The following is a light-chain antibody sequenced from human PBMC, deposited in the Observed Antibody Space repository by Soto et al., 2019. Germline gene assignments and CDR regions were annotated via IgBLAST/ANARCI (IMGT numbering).Light chain of an antibody. CDR1: QSVTTN. J-gene: IGKJ1*01. CDR2: GAS. Sequence: EVVMTQSPATLSVSPGERATLSCRASQSVTTNMAWYQQKPGQAPRLLIYGASTRATGIPARFSGSGSGTDFTLTISSLQSEDFAVYYCQQYNNWPPATFGQGTKVDIK. CDR3: QQYNNWPPAT. V-gene: IGKV3-15*01.